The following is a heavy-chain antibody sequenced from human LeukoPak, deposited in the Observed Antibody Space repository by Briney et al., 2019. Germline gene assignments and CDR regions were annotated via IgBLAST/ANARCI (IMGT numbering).Heavy chain of an antibody. D-gene: IGHD2-2*01. Sequence: GGSLRLSCAASEFTFSLYAMNWVRQAPGKGLEWVSYINDVSSDIHYADSVKGQFTISRDNAKNTLYLQMNSLRAEDTAVYYCARDTYQPGLIDCWGQGTLVTVSS. CDR1: EFTFSLYA. V-gene: IGHV3-21*05. J-gene: IGHJ4*02. CDR2: INDVSSDI. CDR3: ARDTYQPGLIDC.